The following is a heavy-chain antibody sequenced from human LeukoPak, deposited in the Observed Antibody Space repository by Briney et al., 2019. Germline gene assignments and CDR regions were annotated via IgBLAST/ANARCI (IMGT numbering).Heavy chain of an antibody. J-gene: IGHJ5*02. CDR2: IYYSGST. CDR1: GGSISSYY. Sequence: SETLSLTCAVYGGSISSYYWSWIRQPPGKGLEWIGYIYYSGSTNYNPSLKSRVTISIDTSKNQFSLKLSSVTAADTAVYYCAKDEEFRVAPGWFDPWGQGTLVTVSS. V-gene: IGHV4-59*01. CDR3: AKDEEFRVAPGWFDP. D-gene: IGHD5-12*01.